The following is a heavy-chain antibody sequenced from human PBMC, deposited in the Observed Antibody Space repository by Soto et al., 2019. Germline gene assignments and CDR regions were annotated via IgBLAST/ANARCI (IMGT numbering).Heavy chain of an antibody. CDR3: ARDIGTTTGGVFDV. CDR1: GFTFSDYY. J-gene: IGHJ3*01. Sequence: QVQLVESGGGLVNPGGSLRLSCAASGFTFSDYYMGWIRQAPGKGLEWVSYISSTGSSIYYADSVKGRFTISRDNAKNSLYLQMNSLRGDDTAVFSCARDIGTTTGGVFDVWGQGTVVTVSS. D-gene: IGHD1-1*01. V-gene: IGHV3-11*01. CDR2: ISSTGSSI.